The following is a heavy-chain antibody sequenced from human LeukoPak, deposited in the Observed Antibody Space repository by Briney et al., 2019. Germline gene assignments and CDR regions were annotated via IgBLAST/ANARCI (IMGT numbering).Heavy chain of an antibody. V-gene: IGHV3-21*01. CDR1: GFTFSSYS. CDR2: ISSSSNYI. D-gene: IGHD6-13*01. Sequence: GGSLRLSCAGPGFTFSSYSMNWVRQAPGKGLEWVSSISSSSNYIYYADSVKGRFTISRDNAKNSLSLQMNSLRAEDTAVYYCARGTAAAAWFDPWGQGTLVTVSS. CDR3: ARGTAAAAWFDP. J-gene: IGHJ5*02.